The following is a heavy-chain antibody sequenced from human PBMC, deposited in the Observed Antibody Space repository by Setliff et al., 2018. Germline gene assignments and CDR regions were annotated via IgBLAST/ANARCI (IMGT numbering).Heavy chain of an antibody. J-gene: IGHJ4*01. CDR1: GSTLTELT. D-gene: IGHD3-22*01. CDR2: FNPEDDEI. CDR3: ATKDYDTSGYYRPFGF. Sequence: ASVKVSCKVSGSTLTELTMYCVRQAPGKGLEWMGSFNPEDDEIIYAQKFLGRVTMTEDTSTDTAYMELSSLRSEDTAVYYCATKDYDTSGYYRPFGFWGQGTLVTVSS. V-gene: IGHV1-24*01.